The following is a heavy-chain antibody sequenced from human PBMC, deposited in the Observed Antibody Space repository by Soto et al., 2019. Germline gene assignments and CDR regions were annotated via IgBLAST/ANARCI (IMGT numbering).Heavy chain of an antibody. Sequence: ASVKVSCKASGYTFTFYHIHWVRQAPGQGLEWMGIINPAGPTTTYAQKFQGRVTITADESTSTAYMELSSLRSEDTAVYYCARGVLQQLVIDHFDYWGQGTLVTVSS. V-gene: IGHV1-46*01. CDR1: GYTFTFYH. CDR2: INPAGPTT. D-gene: IGHD6-13*01. J-gene: IGHJ4*02. CDR3: ARGVLQQLVIDHFDY.